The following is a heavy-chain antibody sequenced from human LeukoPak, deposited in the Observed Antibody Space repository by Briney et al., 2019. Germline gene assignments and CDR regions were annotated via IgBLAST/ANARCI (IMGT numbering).Heavy chain of an antibody. CDR3: TRDPFGVFGVVIYYYMDV. D-gene: IGHD3-3*01. Sequence: GGSLRLSCTASGFTFGDYAMNWVRQAPGKGLEWVGFIRSKAYGGTTEYAASVKGRFTISRDDSKSIAYLQMNSLKTEDTAVYYCTRDPFGVFGVVIYYYMDVWGKGTTVTVSS. CDR1: GFTFGDYA. V-gene: IGHV3-49*04. J-gene: IGHJ6*03. CDR2: IRSKAYGGTT.